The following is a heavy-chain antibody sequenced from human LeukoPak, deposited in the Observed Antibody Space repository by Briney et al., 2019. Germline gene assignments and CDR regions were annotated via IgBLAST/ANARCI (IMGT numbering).Heavy chain of an antibody. CDR1: GFSLSTTGVA. CDR3: AHKGRGSGSYTM. Sequence: ESGPTLVKPTHTLTLTCTFSGFSLSTTGVAVAWIRQPPGKALEWIAVTYWNNDKSYSPSLKSRLTIIKDTSNNQVVIIMANMDPVDTGTYYCAHKGRGSGSYTMWGQGTLVTVSS. J-gene: IGHJ4*02. CDR2: TYWNNDK. D-gene: IGHD3-10*01. V-gene: IGHV2-5*01.